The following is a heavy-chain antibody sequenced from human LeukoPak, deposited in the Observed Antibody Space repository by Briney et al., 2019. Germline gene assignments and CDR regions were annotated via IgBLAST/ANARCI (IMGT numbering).Heavy chain of an antibody. V-gene: IGHV3-30*04. D-gene: IGHD6-19*01. J-gene: IGHJ4*02. CDR2: ISYDGSNK. Sequence: GGSLRLSCAASGFTFSSYAMHWVRQAPGKGLEWVAVISYDGSNKYYADSVKGRFTISRDNSKNTLYLQMNSLRSDDTAVYYCAKDLKASGKYSSGWYGINYYFDYWGQGTLVTVSS. CDR3: AKDLKASGKYSSGWYGINYYFDY. CDR1: GFTFSSYA.